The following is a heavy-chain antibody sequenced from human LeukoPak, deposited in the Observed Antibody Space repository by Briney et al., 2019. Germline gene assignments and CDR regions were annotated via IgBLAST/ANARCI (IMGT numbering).Heavy chain of an antibody. Sequence: GGSLRLSCAASGFTFSGSAMHWVRQASGKGLEWVGRIRSKANSYATAYAASVKDRFTISRDDSNNTAYLQMNSLKTEDTAVYYCTRHGPEDYYDSSGYPNDYWGQGTLVTVSS. V-gene: IGHV3-73*01. D-gene: IGHD3-22*01. CDR1: GFTFSGSA. CDR3: TRHGPEDYYDSSGYPNDY. J-gene: IGHJ4*02. CDR2: IRSKANSYAT.